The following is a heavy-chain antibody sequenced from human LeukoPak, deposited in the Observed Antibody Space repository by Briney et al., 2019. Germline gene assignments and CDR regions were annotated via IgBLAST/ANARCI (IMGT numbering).Heavy chain of an antibody. CDR1: GGSISSSSYY. CDR3: ARQNVEMATILPSDAFDI. D-gene: IGHD5-24*01. Sequence: PSETLSLTCTVSGGSISSSSYYWGWIRQPPGKGLEWIGSIYYSGSTYYNPSLKSRVTISVDTSKNQFSLKLSSVTAADTAVYYCARQNVEMATILPSDAFDIWGQGTMVTVSS. CDR2: IYYSGST. V-gene: IGHV4-39*01. J-gene: IGHJ3*02.